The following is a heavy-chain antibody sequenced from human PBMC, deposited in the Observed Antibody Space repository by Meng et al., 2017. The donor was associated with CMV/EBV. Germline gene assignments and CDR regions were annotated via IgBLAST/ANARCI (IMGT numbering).Heavy chain of an antibody. CDR2: IKQDGTEK. CDR1: GFNSNAYC. J-gene: IGHJ4*02. CDR3: ATTTNGCFDN. V-gene: IGHV3-7*01. Sequence: GGSLRLSCVASGFNSNAYCMTWVRQVPGKALEWVTNIKQDGTEKYYVPSVKGRFLISRANAKSSLYLQMNDLRVEDTAVYYCATTTNGCFDNWGQGALVTVSS. D-gene: IGHD2-8*01.